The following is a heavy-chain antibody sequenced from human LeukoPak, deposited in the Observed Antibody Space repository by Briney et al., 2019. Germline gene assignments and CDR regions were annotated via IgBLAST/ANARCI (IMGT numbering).Heavy chain of an antibody. Sequence: SETLSLTCTVSGGSISSYYWSWIRQPPGKGLEWIGYIYYSGSTNYSPSLKSRVTISVDTSKNLFSLKLSSVTAADTAVYYCARGSVGGYSVLLDYWGQGTLVTVSS. V-gene: IGHV4-59*01. CDR3: ARGSVGGYSVLLDY. D-gene: IGHD5/OR15-5a*01. CDR1: GGSISSYY. CDR2: IYYSGST. J-gene: IGHJ4*02.